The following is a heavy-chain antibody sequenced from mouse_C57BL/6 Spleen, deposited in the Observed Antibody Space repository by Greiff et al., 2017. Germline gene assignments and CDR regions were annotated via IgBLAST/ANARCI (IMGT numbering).Heavy chain of an antibody. D-gene: IGHD2-1*01. CDR2: ISSGSSTI. V-gene: IGHV5-17*01. J-gene: IGHJ4*01. Sequence: EVQLVESGGGLVKPGASLKLSCAASGFTFSDYGMHWVRQAPEQGLEWVAYISSGSSTIYYADTVKGRYTITRDNAKNTLFLHMTSLRSEDTAMYYCASGNYVTLYAKGCWGQAPSVTVSS. CDR3: ASGNYVTLYAKGC. CDR1: GFTFSDYG.